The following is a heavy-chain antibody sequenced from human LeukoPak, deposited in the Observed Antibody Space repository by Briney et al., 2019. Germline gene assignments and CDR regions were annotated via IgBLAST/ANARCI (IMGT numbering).Heavy chain of an antibody. J-gene: IGHJ5*02. CDR3: AKDGSGVLRYFDWYSSGPPPHTWFDP. D-gene: IGHD3-9*01. CDR2: IKEDGSEE. CDR1: GFTFSSYW. Sequence: GGSLRLSCAASGFTFSSYWMSWVRQAPGKGLECVANIKEDGSEEYYVDSVKGRFSISRDNAKNSLYLQMNSLRAEDTAVYYCAKDGSGVLRYFDWYSSGPPPHTWFDPWGQGTLVTVSS. V-gene: IGHV3-7*03.